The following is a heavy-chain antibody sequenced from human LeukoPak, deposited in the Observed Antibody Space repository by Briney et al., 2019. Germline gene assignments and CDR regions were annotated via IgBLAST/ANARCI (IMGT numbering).Heavy chain of an antibody. D-gene: IGHD3-10*01. V-gene: IGHV1-45*02. J-gene: IGHJ4*02. CDR3: ARYGSGSYQYYFDY. CDR2: ITPFNGNT. Sequence: SVKVSCKASRYTFTYRYLHWVRQAPAQALEWMGWITPFNGNTNYAQKFQDRVTITRDRSMSTAYMELSSLRSEDTAMYYCARYGSGSYQYYFDYWGQGTLVTVSS. CDR1: RYTFTYRY.